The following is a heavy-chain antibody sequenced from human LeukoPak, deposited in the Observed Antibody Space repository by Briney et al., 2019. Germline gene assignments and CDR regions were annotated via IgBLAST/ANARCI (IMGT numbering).Heavy chain of an antibody. D-gene: IGHD2-2*01. CDR2: ISGSRTTI. CDR3: ARDLGCSSTSCLSAFDI. J-gene: IGHJ3*02. V-gene: IGHV3-48*01. CDR1: GFTFTGHS. Sequence: PGGSLRLSCVASGFTFTGHSMNWIRQAPGKGLEWVSYISGSRTTIYYADSVKGRFTISRDDAKNSLYLQMNSLRAEDTAVYYCARDLGCSSTSCLSAFDIWGQGTMVTVSS.